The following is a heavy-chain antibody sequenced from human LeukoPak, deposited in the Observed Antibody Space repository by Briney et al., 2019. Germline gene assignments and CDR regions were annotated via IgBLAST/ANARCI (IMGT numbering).Heavy chain of an antibody. CDR3: AATGDYGDYAFDI. V-gene: IGHV1-2*02. D-gene: IGHD4-17*01. J-gene: IGHJ3*02. Sequence: ASVKVSCKASGYTFTGYYMHWVRQAPGQGLEWMGWINPNSGGTNYAQKFQGRVTMTRDTSISTAYMELSSLKASDTAMYYCAATGDYGDYAFDIWGQGTMVTVSS. CDR1: GYTFTGYY. CDR2: INPNSGGT.